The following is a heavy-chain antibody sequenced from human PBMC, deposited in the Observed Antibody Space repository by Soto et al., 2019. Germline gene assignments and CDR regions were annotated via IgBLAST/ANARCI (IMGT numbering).Heavy chain of an antibody. Sequence: SETLSLTCAVSGGSISSGGYSWSWIRQPPGKGLEWIGYIYHSGSTYYNPSLKGRVTISLDTSKNQVSLKLSSVTAADTAVYYCAGTKHWLAFDYWGQGILVTVSS. D-gene: IGHD6-19*01. J-gene: IGHJ4*02. V-gene: IGHV4-30-2*02. CDR3: AGTKHWLAFDY. CDR1: GGSISSGGYS. CDR2: IYHSGST.